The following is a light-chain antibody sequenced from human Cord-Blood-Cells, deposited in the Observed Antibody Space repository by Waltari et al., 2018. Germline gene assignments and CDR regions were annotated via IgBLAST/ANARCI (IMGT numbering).Light chain of an antibody. Sequence: EIVLTQSPAPLSLSPGERATPSCRASQSVSSYFAWYQQKPGQAPSLLIYDASNRATGIPARFSGSGSGTDFTLTISSLEPEDFAVYYCQQRSNWPPLTFGGGTKVEIK. CDR2: DAS. V-gene: IGKV3-11*01. J-gene: IGKJ4*01. CDR1: QSVSSY. CDR3: QQRSNWPPLT.